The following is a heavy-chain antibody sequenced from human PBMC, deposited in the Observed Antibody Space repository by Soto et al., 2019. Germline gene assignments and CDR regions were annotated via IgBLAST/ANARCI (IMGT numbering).Heavy chain of an antibody. Sequence: ASVKVSCKASGYTFTSYAVHWVRQAPGQRLEWMGWINAGNGNTKYSQKFQGRVTITRDTSASTAYMELNSLRAEDMAVYYCAKNKDATLKKKIDYWGQGTQVTVSS. CDR3: AKNKDATLKKKIDY. CDR1: GYTFTSYA. V-gene: IGHV1-3*03. CDR2: INAGNGNT. D-gene: IGHD1-1*01. J-gene: IGHJ4*02.